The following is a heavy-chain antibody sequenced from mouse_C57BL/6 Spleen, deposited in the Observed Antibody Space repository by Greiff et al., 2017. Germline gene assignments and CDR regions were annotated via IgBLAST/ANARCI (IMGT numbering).Heavy chain of an antibody. V-gene: IGHV1-50*01. CDR3: ARGGGYYGSSPYYFDN. CDR1: GYTFTSYW. D-gene: IGHD1-1*01. J-gene: IGHJ2*01. Sequence: QVQLKQPGAELVKPGASVKLSCKASGYTFTSYWMQWVKQRPGQGLEWIGEIDPSDSYTNYNQKFKGKATLTVDTSSSTAYMQLSSLTSEDAAVYYCARGGGYYGSSPYYFDNWGQGTTRTVSS. CDR2: IDPSDSYT.